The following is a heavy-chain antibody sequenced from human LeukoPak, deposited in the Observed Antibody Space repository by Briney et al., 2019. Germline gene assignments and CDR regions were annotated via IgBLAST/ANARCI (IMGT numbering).Heavy chain of an antibody. CDR1: GFTFSSYW. D-gene: IGHD4-11*01. J-gene: IGHJ4*02. Sequence: PGGSLRLSCAASGFTFSSYWMHWVRQAPGKGLVWVSRINSDGSSTSYADSVKGRFTISRDNAKNTLYLQMNSLRAEDTAVYYCAKKPQDYINYYFDYWGQGTLVTVSS. V-gene: IGHV3-74*01. CDR2: INSDGSST. CDR3: AKKPQDYINYYFDY.